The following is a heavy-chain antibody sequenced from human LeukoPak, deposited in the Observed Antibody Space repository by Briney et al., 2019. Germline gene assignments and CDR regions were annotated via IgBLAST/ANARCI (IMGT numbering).Heavy chain of an antibody. D-gene: IGHD2-2*01. Sequence: GGSLRLSCAASGFTFSSYSMNWVRQAPGKGLEWVSSTSNSGSYIYYADPVKGRFTISRDNAKNSLYLQMNSLRAEDTAVYYCANHLACGSTSCPPFDYWGQGTLVTVSS. J-gene: IGHJ4*02. CDR2: TSNSGSYI. CDR3: ANHLACGSTSCPPFDY. V-gene: IGHV3-21*01. CDR1: GFTFSSYS.